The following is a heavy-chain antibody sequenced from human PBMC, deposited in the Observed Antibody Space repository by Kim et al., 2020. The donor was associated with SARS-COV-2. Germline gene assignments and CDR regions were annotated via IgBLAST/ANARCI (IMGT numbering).Heavy chain of an antibody. V-gene: IGHV4-34*01. CDR1: GGSFSGYY. D-gene: IGHD5-18*01. CDR3: AREVRYSYGLYYYYGMDV. Sequence: SETLSLTCAVYGGSFSGYYWSWIRQPPGKGLEWIGEINHSGSTNYNPSLKSRVTISVDTSKNQFSLKLSSVTAADTAVYYCAREVRYSYGLYYYYGMDVWGQGTTVTVSS. J-gene: IGHJ6*02. CDR2: INHSGST.